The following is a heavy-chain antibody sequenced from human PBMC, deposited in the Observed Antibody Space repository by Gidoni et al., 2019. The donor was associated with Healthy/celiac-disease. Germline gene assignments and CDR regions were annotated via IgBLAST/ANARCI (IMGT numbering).Heavy chain of an antibody. J-gene: IGHJ6*02. D-gene: IGHD2-2*01. Sequence: QLQLQESGPGLVKPSETLSLTCTVSGGSISSSSYYWGWIRQPPGQGLEWIGSIYYSGSPYYNPSLKSRVTISVDTSKNQFSLKLSSVTAADTAVYYCASLRRSRTYYYYGMDVWGQGTTVTVSS. CDR3: ASLRRSRTYYYYGMDV. CDR2: IYYSGSP. CDR1: GGSISSSSYY. V-gene: IGHV4-39*01.